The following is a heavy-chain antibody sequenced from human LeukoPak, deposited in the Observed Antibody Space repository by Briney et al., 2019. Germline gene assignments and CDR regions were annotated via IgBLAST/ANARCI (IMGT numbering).Heavy chain of an antibody. J-gene: IGHJ5*02. CDR3: TRDSSYRLLYFDP. Sequence: PGGSLRLSCTASGFTFGDYAMSWFRQAPGKGLEWVGFIRSKAYGGTTEYAASVKGRFTISRDDSKSIAYLQMNSLKTEDTAVYYCTRDSSYRLLYFDPWGQGTLVTVSS. CDR1: GFTFGDYA. V-gene: IGHV3-49*03. CDR2: IRSKAYGGTT. D-gene: IGHD2-2*02.